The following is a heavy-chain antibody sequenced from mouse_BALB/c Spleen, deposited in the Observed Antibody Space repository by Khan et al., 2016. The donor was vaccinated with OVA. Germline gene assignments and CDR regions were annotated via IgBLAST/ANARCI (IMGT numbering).Heavy chain of an antibody. Sequence: QVQLKQSGAELARPGASVKLSCKASGYTFTDYNINWVKQRTGQGLEWIGEIYPGSNNTYYNEKFKGKATLTADKSSSTAYMQLSSLTSGDSAVYFYAREWGAWFPYWGQGTLVTVSA. V-gene: IGHV1-77*01. CDR3: AREWGAWFPY. CDR2: IYPGSNNT. J-gene: IGHJ3*01. CDR1: GYTFTDYN.